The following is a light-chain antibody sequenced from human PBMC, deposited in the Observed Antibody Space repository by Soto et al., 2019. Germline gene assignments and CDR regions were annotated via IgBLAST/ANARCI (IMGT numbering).Light chain of an antibody. Sequence: QSALTQPASVSGSPGQSISISCTGDTFDVVGYDYVSWYQQHPGKAPKLMVFDVGNRPSGVSSRLSGSKSGNTASLTISGLQAEDEADYFCSSYTSRDTQAYVFGTGTKLTVL. V-gene: IGLV2-14*03. CDR3: SSYTSRDTQAYV. J-gene: IGLJ1*01. CDR2: DVG. CDR1: TFDVVGYDY.